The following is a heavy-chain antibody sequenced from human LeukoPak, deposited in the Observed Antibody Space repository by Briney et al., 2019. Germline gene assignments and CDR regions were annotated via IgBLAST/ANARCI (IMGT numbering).Heavy chain of an antibody. CDR2: IYYSGSA. CDR3: ARGFGDWGLSWFDP. D-gene: IGHD3-10*01. V-gene: IGHV4-61*01. Sequence: SETLSLTCTVSGGSVSSGSYYWSRIRQPPGKGLEWIGYIYYSGSAKYSPSLKSRVTISVDTSKNQFSLKLTSVTAADTAVYYCARGFGDWGLSWFDPWGQGTLVTVSS. J-gene: IGHJ5*02. CDR1: GGSVSSGSYY.